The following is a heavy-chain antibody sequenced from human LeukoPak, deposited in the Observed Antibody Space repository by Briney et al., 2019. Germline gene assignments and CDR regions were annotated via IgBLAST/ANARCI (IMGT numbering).Heavy chain of an antibody. Sequence: SETLSLTCAVYGGSFSGYYWSWLRQPPGKALEWIGNIFYSGSTYYSPSLKSRVTISLDTSRNQFSLKLNSVTAADTAVYYCAKSNGYGLIDIWGQGTMVTVSS. CDR3: AKSNGYGLIDI. J-gene: IGHJ3*02. D-gene: IGHD3-10*01. V-gene: IGHV4-34*12. CDR1: GGSFSGYY. CDR2: IFYSGST.